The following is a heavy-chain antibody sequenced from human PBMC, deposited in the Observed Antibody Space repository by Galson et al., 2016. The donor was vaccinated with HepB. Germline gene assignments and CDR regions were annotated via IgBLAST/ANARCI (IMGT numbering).Heavy chain of an antibody. CDR3: ARDAPGSSYFDY. J-gene: IGHJ4*02. V-gene: IGHV6-1*01. CDR1: WDSVSSDVGV. Sequence: CAISWDSVSSDVGVWNWIRQSPSRGLEWLGRTYYRSHWYYDYAVAVKTRLVINPDTSRNQFSLQLSSVTPDDTAVYWCARDAPGSSYFDYWSQGTLVTVSS. D-gene: IGHD1-14*01. CDR2: TYYRSHWYY.